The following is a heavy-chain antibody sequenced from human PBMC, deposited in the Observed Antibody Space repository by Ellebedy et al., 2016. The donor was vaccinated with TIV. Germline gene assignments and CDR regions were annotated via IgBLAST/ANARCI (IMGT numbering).Heavy chain of an antibody. V-gene: IGHV3-43*01. D-gene: IGHD6-19*01. CDR2: ISWGGGTT. CDR3: ARGYRWLPLDY. J-gene: IGHJ4*02. CDR1: GFSFDDYT. Sequence: GESLKISCAVSGFSFDDYTVHWVRQAPGQGLEWVSLISWGGGTTHYADSMRGRFTISRDDSENSLHLQMSSLRTDDTALYYCARGYRWLPLDYWGQGTLVTVSS.